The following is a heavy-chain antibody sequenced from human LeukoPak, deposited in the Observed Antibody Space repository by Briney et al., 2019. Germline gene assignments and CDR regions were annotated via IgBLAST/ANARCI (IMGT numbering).Heavy chain of an antibody. CDR1: GGSISSSNW. CDR2: IYHSGST. J-gene: IGHJ4*02. CDR3: ARGRRRHQRHYYFDY. D-gene: IGHD1-1*01. V-gene: IGHV4-4*02. Sequence: SETLSLTCAVSGGSISSSNWWSWVRQPPGKGLEWIGEIYHSGSTNYNPSLKSRVTISVDTSKNQFSLKLSSVTAADTAVYYCARGRRRHQRHYYFDYWGQGTLVTVSS.